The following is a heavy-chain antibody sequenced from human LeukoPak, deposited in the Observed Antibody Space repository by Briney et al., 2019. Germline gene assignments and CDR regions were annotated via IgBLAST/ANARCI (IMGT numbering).Heavy chain of an antibody. CDR2: ITGGGEST. CDR3: ARPPQLPHPFDY. Sequence: GGSLTLSCAASGFTFEASAMSWVRQAPGKGLEWVAVITGGGESTYYADSVKGRFTISRDNSKNTLYLQMNSLRAEDTAVYYCARPPQLPHPFDYWGQGTLVTVSS. CDR1: GFTFEASA. V-gene: IGHV3-23*01. J-gene: IGHJ4*02. D-gene: IGHD2-2*01.